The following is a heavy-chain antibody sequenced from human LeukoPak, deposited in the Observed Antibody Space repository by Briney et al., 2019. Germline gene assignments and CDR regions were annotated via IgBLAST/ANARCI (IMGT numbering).Heavy chain of an antibody. CDR3: ARQGQQLSFDY. Sequence: PSETPSLTCTVSGGSISSSSYYWGWIRQPPGKGLEWIGSIYYSGSTYYNPSLKSRVTISVDTSKNQFSLKLSSVTAADTAVYYCARQGQQLSFDYWGQGTLVTVSS. D-gene: IGHD6-13*01. J-gene: IGHJ4*02. CDR1: GGSISSSSYY. V-gene: IGHV4-39*01. CDR2: IYYSGST.